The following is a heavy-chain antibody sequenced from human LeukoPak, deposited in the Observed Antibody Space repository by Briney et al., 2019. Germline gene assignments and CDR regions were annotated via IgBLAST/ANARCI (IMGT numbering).Heavy chain of an antibody. V-gene: IGHV1-46*01. J-gene: IGHJ4*02. CDR3: ARSIIVGATVIDY. Sequence: GASVKVSCKASGYTFTGYYIHWVRQAPGQGLEWMGIINPSGGSTSYAQKFQGRVTMTRDMSTSTVYMELSSLRSEDTAVYYCARSIIVGATVIDYWGQGTLVTVSS. CDR1: GYTFTGYY. D-gene: IGHD1-26*01. CDR2: INPSGGST.